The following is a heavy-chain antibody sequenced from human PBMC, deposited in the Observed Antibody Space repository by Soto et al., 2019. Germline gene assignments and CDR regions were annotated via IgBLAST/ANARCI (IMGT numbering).Heavy chain of an antibody. CDR1: GFSFSTSA. CDR2: ISGSSDVA. CDR3: AKYSGDFPVYNGLNV. Sequence: VRLSESGGDLVQTGGSLRLSCAASGFSFSTSAMNWVRQAPGKGPEWISLISGSSDVAYYAESVTGRFTSSRDNSKNTFYLQMKRLRVEDTAIYYCAKYSGDFPVYNGLNVWGQGTTVIVSS. D-gene: IGHD1-26*01. J-gene: IGHJ6*02. V-gene: IGHV3-23*01.